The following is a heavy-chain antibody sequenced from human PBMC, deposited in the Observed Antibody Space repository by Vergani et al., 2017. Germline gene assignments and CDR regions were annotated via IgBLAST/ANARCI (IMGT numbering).Heavy chain of an antibody. CDR3: ARDPDGDYFDY. J-gene: IGHJ4*02. Sequence: QVQLVESGGGVVQPGRSLRLSCAASGFTFSSYGMHWVRQAPGKGLEWVAVISYDGSNKYYADSVKGRFTISRDNSKNTLYLQMNSLRAEDTAVYYCARDPDGDYFDYWGQGTLVTVSS. D-gene: IGHD4-17*01. V-gene: IGHV3-30*03. CDR1: GFTFSSYG. CDR2: ISYDGSNK.